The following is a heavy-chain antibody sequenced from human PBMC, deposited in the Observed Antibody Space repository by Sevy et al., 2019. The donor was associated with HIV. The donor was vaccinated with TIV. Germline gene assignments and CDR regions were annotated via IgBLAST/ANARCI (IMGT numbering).Heavy chain of an antibody. V-gene: IGHV3-30-3*01. Sequence: GGSLRLSCAASGFTFSSYAMHWVRQAPGKGLEWVAVISYDGSNKYYADSVKGRFTISRDNSKNTLYLQMDSLRAEDTAVYYCARDSSVAARSDYWGQGTLVTVSS. CDR3: ARDSSVAARSDY. J-gene: IGHJ4*02. D-gene: IGHD6-6*01. CDR2: ISYDGSNK. CDR1: GFTFSSYA.